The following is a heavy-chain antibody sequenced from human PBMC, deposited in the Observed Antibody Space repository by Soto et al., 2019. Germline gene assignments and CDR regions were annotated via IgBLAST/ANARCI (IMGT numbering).Heavy chain of an antibody. CDR1: GYSISDGDY. CDR2: VYYSGST. V-gene: IGHV4-38-2*01. Sequence: SETLSLTCAVSGYSISDGDYWGWIRQAPGKGLEWIGSVYYSGSTHYEPSLRGRIAISVDTLKNQFSLRLPSVTAADTAMYFCARNTSTYFDSWGQGIPVTVSS. J-gene: IGHJ4*02. CDR3: ARNTSTYFDS.